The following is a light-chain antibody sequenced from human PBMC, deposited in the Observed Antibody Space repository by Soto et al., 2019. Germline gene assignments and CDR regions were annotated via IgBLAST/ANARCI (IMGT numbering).Light chain of an antibody. J-gene: IGKJ2*03. Sequence: VVLTQSPLSLPVTLGQPASISCRSSQSLVYRDGNTYLNWFQQRPGQSPRRLIYKVSDRDSGVPDRFSGHGSGTDCTLEISRVEAGGVGVFFCMQGTHWPSYSFGPGNKLEIK. V-gene: IGKV2-30*01. CDR2: KVS. CDR3: MQGTHWPSYS. CDR1: QSLVYRDGNTY.